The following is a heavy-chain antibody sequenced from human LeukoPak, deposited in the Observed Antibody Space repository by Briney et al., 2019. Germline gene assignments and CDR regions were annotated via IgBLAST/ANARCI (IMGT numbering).Heavy chain of an antibody. CDR3: ARAEIPGIAAAGIHFDY. Sequence: ASVKVSCKASGYTFISYYMHWVRQAPGQGLEWMGIINPSGGSTSYAQKFQGRVTMTRDTSTSTVYMELSSLRSEDTAVYYCARAEIPGIAAAGIHFDYWGQGTLVTVSS. CDR1: GYTFISYY. J-gene: IGHJ4*02. D-gene: IGHD6-13*01. V-gene: IGHV1-46*01. CDR2: INPSGGST.